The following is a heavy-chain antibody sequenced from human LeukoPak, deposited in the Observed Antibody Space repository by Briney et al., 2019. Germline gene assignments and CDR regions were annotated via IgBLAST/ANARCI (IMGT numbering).Heavy chain of an antibody. Sequence: SETLSLTCTVSGGSISSSSYYWGWIRQPTGKGLEWIGSIYYSGSTYYNPSLKSRVTISVDTSKNQFSLKLSSVTAADTAVYYCHVLRYFDWSDYWGQGTLVTVSS. CDR2: IYYSGST. J-gene: IGHJ4*02. CDR3: HVLRYFDWSDY. D-gene: IGHD3-9*01. CDR1: GGSISSSSYY. V-gene: IGHV4-39*01.